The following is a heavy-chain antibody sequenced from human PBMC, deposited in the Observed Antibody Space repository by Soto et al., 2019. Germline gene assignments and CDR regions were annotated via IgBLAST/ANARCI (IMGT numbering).Heavy chain of an antibody. D-gene: IGHD3-22*01. Sequence: QVQLVESGGGVVQPGRSLRLSCAASGFTFSSYGMHWVRQAPGKGLQWVAVISYDGSNKYYADSVKGRFTISRDNSKNTLYLQMNSLRAKDTAVYYCAGCYYFGDYWGQGTLVTVSS. J-gene: IGHJ4*02. CDR3: AGCYYFGDY. V-gene: IGHV3-30*03. CDR1: GFTFSSYG. CDR2: ISYDGSNK.